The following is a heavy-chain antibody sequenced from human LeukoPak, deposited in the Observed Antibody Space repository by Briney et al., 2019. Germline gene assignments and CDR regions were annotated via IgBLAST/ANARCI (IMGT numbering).Heavy chain of an antibody. CDR2: VYYSET. Sequence: PSETLSLTCAVYGGSFSGYYWGWIRQPPGKGLEWIGTVYYSETYYNPSLESRVTISADTSKNQFSLKLSSVTAADTAVYYCARGAHFQNGGNSYFDYWGQGILVTVSS. CDR1: GGSFSGYY. V-gene: IGHV4-34*01. J-gene: IGHJ4*02. CDR3: ARGAHFQNGGNSYFDY. D-gene: IGHD4-23*01.